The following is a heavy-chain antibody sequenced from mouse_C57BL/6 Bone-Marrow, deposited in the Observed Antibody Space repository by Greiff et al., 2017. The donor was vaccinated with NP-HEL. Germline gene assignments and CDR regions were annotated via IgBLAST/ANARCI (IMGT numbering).Heavy chain of an antibody. CDR2: IHPNSGST. CDR3: AREGAYYSNPWFAY. D-gene: IGHD2-5*01. J-gene: IGHJ3*01. CDR1: GYTFTSYW. Sequence: QVQLKESGAELVKPGASVKLSCKASGYTFTSYWMHWVKQRPGQGLEWIGMIHPNSGSTNYNEKFKSKATLTVDKSSSTAYMQLSSLTSEDSAVYYCAREGAYYSNPWFAYWGQGTLVTVSA. V-gene: IGHV1-64*01.